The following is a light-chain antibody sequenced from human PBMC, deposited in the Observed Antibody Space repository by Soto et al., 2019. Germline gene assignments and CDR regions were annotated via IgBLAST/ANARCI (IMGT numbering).Light chain of an antibody. Sequence: DIQMTQSPSSVSASVGDRVTITCRSSQGISRWLGWYQQKPGKGPKLLIYEASPLQRGVPSRFSGYGSGTDFTLTINSLQPEDFATYFCQQVSSFPLTFGGGTKGQIK. J-gene: IGKJ4*01. CDR1: QGISRW. V-gene: IGKV1D-12*01. CDR2: EAS. CDR3: QQVSSFPLT.